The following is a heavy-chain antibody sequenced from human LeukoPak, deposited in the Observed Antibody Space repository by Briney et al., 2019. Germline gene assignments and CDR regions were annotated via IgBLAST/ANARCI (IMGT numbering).Heavy chain of an antibody. V-gene: IGHV3-30*18. J-gene: IGHJ4*02. D-gene: IGHD6-13*01. CDR3: AKSAAAAGNDFDY. CDR1: GFTFSSYG. Sequence: GRSLRLSCAASGFTFSSYGMHWVRQAPGKGLEWVAVISYDGSNKYYADSVKGRFTISGDNSKNTLYLQMNSLRAEDTAVYYCAKSAAAAGNDFDYWGQGTLVTVSS. CDR2: ISYDGSNK.